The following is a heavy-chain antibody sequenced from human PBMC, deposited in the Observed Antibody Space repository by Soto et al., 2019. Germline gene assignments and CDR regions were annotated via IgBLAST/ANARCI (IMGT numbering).Heavy chain of an antibody. Sequence: GGSLRLSCAASAFTLSAYDMHWVRQPNGKGLEWVSALGAADDPYYLGSVKGRFTISRENAKNSLYLQMNNLRAGDTAVYYCARAYSGRLPRRADYYCAMDVWGQGTTVTVFS. CDR3: ARAYSGRLPRRADYYCAMDV. CDR1: AFTLSAYD. V-gene: IGHV3-13*05. J-gene: IGHJ6*02. CDR2: LGAADDP. D-gene: IGHD2-15*01.